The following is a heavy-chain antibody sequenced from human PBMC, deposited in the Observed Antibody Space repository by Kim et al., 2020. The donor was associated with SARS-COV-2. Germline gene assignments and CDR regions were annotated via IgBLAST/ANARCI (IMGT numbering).Heavy chain of an antibody. J-gene: IGHJ3*02. CDR1: GFTFSSYA. D-gene: IGHD1-26*01. CDR2: ISGSGGST. Sequence: GGSLRLSCAASGFTFSSYAMSWVRQAPGKGLEWVSAISGSGGSTYYADSVKGRFTISRDNSKNTLYLQMNSLRAEDTAVYYCAKGRRSGSYLGSAFDIWGQATMVTVSS. CDR3: AKGRRSGSYLGSAFDI. V-gene: IGHV3-23*01.